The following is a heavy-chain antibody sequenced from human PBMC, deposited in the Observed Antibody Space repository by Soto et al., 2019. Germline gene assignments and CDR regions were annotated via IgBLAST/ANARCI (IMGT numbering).Heavy chain of an antibody. CDR1: GDSISSSHW. Sequence: QVQLQESGPGLVKPSGTLSLTCTVSGDSISSSHWWSWVRQPPGKGLEWIGEIYHSGSTNYNPSLKSRVAISVDKSKNQFSVKLSSVTAADTAVYYCAGRRDGSGSLDYWGQGTLVTVSS. V-gene: IGHV4-4*02. D-gene: IGHD3-10*01. J-gene: IGHJ4*02. CDR2: IYHSGST. CDR3: AGRRDGSGSLDY.